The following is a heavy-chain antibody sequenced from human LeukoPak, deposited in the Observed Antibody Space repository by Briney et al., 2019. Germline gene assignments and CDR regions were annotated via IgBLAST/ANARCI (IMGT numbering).Heavy chain of an antibody. CDR2: IYSGGST. Sequence: GGSLRLPCAASEFSVGSNYMTWVRQAPGKGLEWVSLIYSGGSTYYADSVKGRFTISRDNSKNTLYLQMNSLRAEDTAVYYCAKEGGAIQLWFNDAFDIWGQGTMVTVSS. V-gene: IGHV3-66*01. CDR3: AKEGGAIQLWFNDAFDI. CDR1: EFSVGSNY. J-gene: IGHJ3*02. D-gene: IGHD5-18*01.